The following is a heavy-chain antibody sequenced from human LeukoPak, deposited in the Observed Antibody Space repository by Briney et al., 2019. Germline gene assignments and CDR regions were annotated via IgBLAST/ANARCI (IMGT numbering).Heavy chain of an antibody. J-gene: IGHJ4*02. Sequence: GGSLRLSCAASGFTFSSYAMSWVRQAPGKGLEWVSVIYSGGSTYYADSVKGRFTISRDNSKNTLYLQMNSLRAEDTAVYYCASLYSGSFYYWGQGTLVTVSS. CDR3: ASLYSGSFYY. D-gene: IGHD1-26*01. CDR2: IYSGGST. CDR1: GFTFSSYA. V-gene: IGHV3-53*01.